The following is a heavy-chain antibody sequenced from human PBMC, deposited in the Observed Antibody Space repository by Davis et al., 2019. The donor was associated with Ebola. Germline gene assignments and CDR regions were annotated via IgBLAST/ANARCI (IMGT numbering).Heavy chain of an antibody. V-gene: IGHV3-23*01. CDR2: ISVSGGST. CDR3: AKMSSGWYRETPGGMDV. J-gene: IGHJ6*02. D-gene: IGHD6-19*01. CDR1: GFTFSNAW. Sequence: GESLKISCAASGFTFSNAWMSWVRQAPGKGLEWVSTISVSGGSTHYADSVKGRFTISRDNSKNTLYLQMNSLRAEDTAVYYCAKMSSGWYRETPGGMDVWGQGTTVTVSS.